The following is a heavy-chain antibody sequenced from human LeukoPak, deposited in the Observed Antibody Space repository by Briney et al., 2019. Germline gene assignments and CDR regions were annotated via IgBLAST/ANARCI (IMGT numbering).Heavy chain of an antibody. J-gene: IGHJ5*02. D-gene: IGHD3-16*01. Sequence: GGSLRLSCEGSGFSLTTYGMVWVRQAPGKGLEWVAFIRSNGINTYYGDSVKGRFTISRDISKSTLYLQMNSLKTDDTALYFCAKDRPLKGGFDPWGQGSLVIVSS. V-gene: IGHV3-30*02. CDR1: GFSLTTYG. CDR2: IRSNGINT. CDR3: AKDRPLKGGFDP.